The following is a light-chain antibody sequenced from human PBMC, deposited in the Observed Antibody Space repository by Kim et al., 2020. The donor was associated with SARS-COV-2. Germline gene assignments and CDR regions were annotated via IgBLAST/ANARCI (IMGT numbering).Light chain of an antibody. Sequence: GRAVTISCTGTSSDVCVYNYASWSQQHPDKAPNLIIFEVTERPSGVPDRFSGSKSGNTASLTVSGLQAEDEADYYCSSYAGSNNVVFGGGTQLTVL. J-gene: IGLJ2*01. CDR1: SSDVCVYNY. V-gene: IGLV2-8*01. CDR3: SSYAGSNNVV. CDR2: EVT.